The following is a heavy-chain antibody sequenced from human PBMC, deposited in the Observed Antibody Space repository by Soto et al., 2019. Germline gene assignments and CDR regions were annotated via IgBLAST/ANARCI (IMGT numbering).Heavy chain of an antibody. D-gene: IGHD2-2*01. J-gene: IGHJ4*02. CDR2: IYYTGSN. CDR3: ARGYCTSSSCSSYNY. Sequence: SETLSLTCTVSGGSVTSGSFYWSWIRQPPGKGLEWIGYIYYTGSNTYNPSLKSRVTMSADTSKNQFSLRLSSVTAADTAMYYCARGYCTSSSCSSYNYRGQGSRGTVSS. CDR1: GGSVTSGSFY. V-gene: IGHV4-61*01.